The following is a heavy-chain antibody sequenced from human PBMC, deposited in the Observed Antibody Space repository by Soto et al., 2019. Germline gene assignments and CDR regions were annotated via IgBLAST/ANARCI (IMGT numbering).Heavy chain of an antibody. CDR1: GFTFSSYG. V-gene: IGHV3-30*18. CDR2: ISYDGSNK. Sequence: QVQLVESGGGVVQPGRSLRLSCAASGFTFSSYGMHWVRQAPGKGLEWVAVISYDGSNKYYADSVKGRFTISRDNSKNTQYLQMNSLRAKNTAVYYCAKDPGAMVPLFDSLGQETQVTVSS. J-gene: IGHJ4*02. D-gene: IGHD5-18*01. CDR3: AKDPGAMVPLFDS.